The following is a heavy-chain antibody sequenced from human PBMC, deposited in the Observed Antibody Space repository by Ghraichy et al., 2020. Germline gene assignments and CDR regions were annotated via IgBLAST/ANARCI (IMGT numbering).Heavy chain of an antibody. J-gene: IGHJ4*02. CDR2: IWYDGSNK. V-gene: IGHV3-33*01. D-gene: IGHD1-26*01. CDR1: GFTFSSYG. CDR3: ARDLSGRSGSYDY. Sequence: LSLTCAASGFTFSSYGMHWVRQAPGKGLEWVAVIWYDGSNKNYADSVKGRFTISRDNSKNTLYLQMNSLRAEDTAVYYCARDLSGRSGSYDYWGQGTLVTVSS.